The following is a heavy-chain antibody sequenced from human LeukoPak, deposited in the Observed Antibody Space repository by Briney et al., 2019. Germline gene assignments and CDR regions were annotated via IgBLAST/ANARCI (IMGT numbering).Heavy chain of an antibody. CDR3: ARSCSSTSCYLTDAFDI. CDR1: GYSFTSYW. V-gene: IGHV5-51*01. CDR2: IYPGDSDT. J-gene: IGHJ3*02. Sequence: GESLKISCKGSGYSFTSYWIGWVRQLLGKGLGWMGIIYPGDSDTRYSPSFQGQVTISADKSISTAYLQWSSLKASDTAIYYCARSCSSTSCYLTDAFDIWGQGTMVTVSS. D-gene: IGHD2-2*01.